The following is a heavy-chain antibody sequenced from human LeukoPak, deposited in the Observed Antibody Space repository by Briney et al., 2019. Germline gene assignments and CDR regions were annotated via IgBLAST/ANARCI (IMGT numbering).Heavy chain of an antibody. CDR1: GFTFSSYA. D-gene: IGHD1-26*01. Sequence: GGSLRLSCAASGFTFSSYAMSWVRQAPGKGLEWVSSISGSGGSTYYADSVKGRFTISRDNSKNTLYLQMNSLRAEDTAVYYCAQGSRGIVGASYYYYYYMDVWGKGTTVTVSS. CDR3: AQGSRGIVGASYYYYYYMDV. V-gene: IGHV3-23*01. J-gene: IGHJ6*03. CDR2: ISGSGGST.